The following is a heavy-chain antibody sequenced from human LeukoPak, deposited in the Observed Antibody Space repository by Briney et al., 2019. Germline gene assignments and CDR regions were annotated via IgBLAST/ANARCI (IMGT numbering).Heavy chain of an antibody. CDR2: IFPSDSDT. J-gene: IGHJ3*02. V-gene: IGHV5-51*01. CDR3: ARHGAGGSSTPDAFDI. Sequence: GESLKISCMGSGYSFTNYWIGWVRQMPGKGLEWMGSIFPSDSDTRYSPSFQGQVTISADKSISTAYLQWSSLKASDTAMYYCARHGAGGSSTPDAFDIWGQGTMVTVSS. D-gene: IGHD1-26*01. CDR1: GYSFTNYW.